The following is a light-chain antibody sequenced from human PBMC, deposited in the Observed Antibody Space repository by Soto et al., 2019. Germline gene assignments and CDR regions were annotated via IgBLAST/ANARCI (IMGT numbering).Light chain of an antibody. V-gene: IGKV1-5*03. CDR1: QTISSW. CDR2: KAS. J-gene: IGKJ2*01. CDR3: ALSTSYLEA. Sequence: IHVTQTHSTLSGSVGDRVTITCRASQTISSWLAWYQQKPGKAPKLLIYKASTLKSGVPSRFSGSGSGTEFTLTICCLQPDDFVTYWSALSTSYLEAFG.